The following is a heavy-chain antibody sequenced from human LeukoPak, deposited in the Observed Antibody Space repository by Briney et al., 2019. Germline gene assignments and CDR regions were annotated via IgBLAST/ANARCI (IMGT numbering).Heavy chain of an antibody. J-gene: IGHJ6*03. V-gene: IGHV1-24*01. CDR3: ATAPIVVVPAAIRHFRGHYYYYMDV. D-gene: IGHD2-2*02. CDR2: FDPEDGET. CDR1: GYTLTELS. Sequence: ASVKVSCKVSGYTLTELSMHWVRQAPGKGLEWIGGFDPEDGETIYAQKFQGRVTMTEDTSTDTAYMELSSLRSEDTAVYYCATAPIVVVPAAIRHFRGHYYYYMDVWGKGTTVTVSS.